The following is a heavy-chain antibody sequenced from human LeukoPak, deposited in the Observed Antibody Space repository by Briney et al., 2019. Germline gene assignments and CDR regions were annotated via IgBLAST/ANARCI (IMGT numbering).Heavy chain of an antibody. D-gene: IGHD6-19*01. Sequence: SETLSLTCGVSGGSISNTNWWTWVRQPPGKGLGWIGSVYYSGSAYYNPSLRGRVTISVDTSKNQFSLRLTSVTAADTAVYYCARHTYSSGWDAFDIWGQGTMVTVSS. CDR3: ARHTYSSGWDAFDI. V-gene: IGHV4-39*01. CDR2: VYYSGSA. J-gene: IGHJ3*02. CDR1: GGSISNTNW.